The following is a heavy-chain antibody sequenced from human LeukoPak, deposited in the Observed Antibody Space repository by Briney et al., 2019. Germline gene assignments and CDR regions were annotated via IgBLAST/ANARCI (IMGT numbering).Heavy chain of an antibody. CDR1: GGSISSYY. CDR3: AREPHSMKYYYGSGSLAGILDV. D-gene: IGHD3-10*01. CDR2: IYYSGST. J-gene: IGHJ6*04. Sequence: SETLSLTCTVSGGSISSYYWSWIRQPAGKGLEWIGYIYYSGSTNYNPSLKSRVTISVDTSKNQFSLKLSSVTAADTAVYYCAREPHSMKYYYGSGSLAGILDVWGKGTTVTVSS. V-gene: IGHV4-59*01.